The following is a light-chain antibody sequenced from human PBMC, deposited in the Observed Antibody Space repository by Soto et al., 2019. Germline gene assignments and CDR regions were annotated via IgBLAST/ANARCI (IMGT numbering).Light chain of an antibody. CDR1: SDSVSASHV. CDR3: VLYMRSGISV. Sequence: QTVVTQEPSFSVSPGGTVTLTCGLSSDSVSASHVPSWYQQTPGQAPRTLIYNTNTRSSGVPDRFSGSILGNRAAPTITGAQADDESDYYCVLYMRSGISVFGGGTKVTVL. CDR2: NTN. V-gene: IGLV8-61*01. J-gene: IGLJ2*01.